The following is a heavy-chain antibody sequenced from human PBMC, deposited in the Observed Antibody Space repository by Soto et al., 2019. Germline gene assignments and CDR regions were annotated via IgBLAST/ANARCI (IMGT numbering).Heavy chain of an antibody. CDR1: GFTFSSYS. CDR3: ARPNYGDYVDY. V-gene: IGHV3-48*01. J-gene: IGHJ4*02. D-gene: IGHD4-17*01. CDR2: ISSSSSTI. Sequence: GGSLRLSCAASGFTFSSYSMNWVRQAPGKGLEWVSYISSSSSTIYYADSVKGRFTISRDNAKNSLYLQMNSLRAEDTAVYYCARPNYGDYVDYWGQGTLVTVSS.